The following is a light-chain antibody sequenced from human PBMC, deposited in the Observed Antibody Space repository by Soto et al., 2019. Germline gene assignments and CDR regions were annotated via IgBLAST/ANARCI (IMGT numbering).Light chain of an antibody. J-gene: IGKJ4*01. Sequence: IVMTQSPATLSVSPGERATLSCRASQNISANLAWYQQKPGQAPRFLIFGASTRATGIPPRFRGSGSGTEFTLTISSLQSEDFAVYYCQQSHSSPLTFGGGTKVEFK. CDR1: QNISAN. CDR2: GAS. V-gene: IGKV3-15*01. CDR3: QQSHSSPLT.